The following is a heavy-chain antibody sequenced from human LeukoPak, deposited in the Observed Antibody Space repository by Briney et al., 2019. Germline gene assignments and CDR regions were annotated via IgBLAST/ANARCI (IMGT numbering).Heavy chain of an antibody. Sequence: SLRLSCAASGFTFGDYAMHWVRQPPGKGLEWVSGIGWNSGSIVYADSVRGRFTISRDNAKNSLYLQMKSLRAEDMALYYCAKSKTVAVAGAIDHWGQGALVTVSS. CDR1: GFTFGDYA. D-gene: IGHD6-19*01. CDR2: IGWNSGSI. V-gene: IGHV3-9*03. J-gene: IGHJ4*02. CDR3: AKSKTVAVAGAIDH.